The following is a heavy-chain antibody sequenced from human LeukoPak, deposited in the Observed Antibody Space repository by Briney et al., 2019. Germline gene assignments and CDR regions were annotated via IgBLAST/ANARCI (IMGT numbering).Heavy chain of an antibody. CDR2: IDPGGSYI. D-gene: IGHD4-17*01. Sequence: PGESLKISCQGSGYSSTSYWISWIRQMPGKGLEWMGRIDPGGSYINYSPSFQGHVTISADKSISTAYLQWSSLKASDTAMYYCARGLNGDYAGYWGQGTLVTVSS. J-gene: IGHJ4*02. CDR3: ARGLNGDYAGY. CDR1: GYSSTSYW. V-gene: IGHV5-10-1*01.